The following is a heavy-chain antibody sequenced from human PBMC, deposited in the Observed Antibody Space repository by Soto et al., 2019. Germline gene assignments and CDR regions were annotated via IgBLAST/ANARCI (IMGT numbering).Heavy chain of an antibody. J-gene: IGHJ4*02. D-gene: IGHD3-22*01. CDR2: IIPIFGTA. CDR3: ARDPTPDSSGLY. CDR1: GVTSSSYA. Sequence: SVKVSCKASGVTSSSYAISWVRQAPGQGLEWMGGIIPIFGTANYAQKFQGRVTITADESTSTAYMELSSLRSEDTAVYYCARDPTPDSSGLYWGQGTLVTVSS. V-gene: IGHV1-69*13.